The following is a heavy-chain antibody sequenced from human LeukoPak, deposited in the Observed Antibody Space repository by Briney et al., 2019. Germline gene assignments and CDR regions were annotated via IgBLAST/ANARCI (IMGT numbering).Heavy chain of an antibody. CDR1: GFTFSNYG. CDR3: AKDIRVVWFGELLPFYSGYMDV. J-gene: IGHJ6*03. V-gene: IGHV3-30*02. CDR2: IRYDGSNK. D-gene: IGHD3-10*01. Sequence: SGGSLRLSCAASGFTFSNYGMHWVRQAPGKGLEWVAFIRYDGSNKYYADSVKGRFTISRDNSKNTLYLQMNSLRAEDTAVYYCAKDIRVVWFGELLPFYSGYMDVWGKGTTVTISS.